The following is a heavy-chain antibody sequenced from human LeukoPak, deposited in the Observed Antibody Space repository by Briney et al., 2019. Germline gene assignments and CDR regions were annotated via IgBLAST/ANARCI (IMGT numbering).Heavy chain of an antibody. CDR3: AKGPGGYRVDWFDP. Sequence: PGVSLRLSCAASGFTFSSYGVHWVRQAPGKGLEWVAVISYDGSNKYYADSVKGRFTISRDNSKNTLYLQMNSLRAEDTAVYYCAKGPGGYRVDWFDPWGQGTLVTVSS. J-gene: IGHJ5*02. CDR1: GFTFSSYG. D-gene: IGHD3-16*02. V-gene: IGHV3-30*18. CDR2: ISYDGSNK.